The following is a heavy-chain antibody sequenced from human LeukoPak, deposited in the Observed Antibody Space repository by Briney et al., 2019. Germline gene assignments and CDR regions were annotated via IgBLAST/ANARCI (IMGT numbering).Heavy chain of an antibody. CDR3: TRHTEYSHHY. CDR2: ISHGENP. J-gene: IGHJ4*02. V-gene: IGHV4-34*01. Sequence: SETLSLTCAVFGGSFSSSYWCWIRQPPGMGLEWIGEISHGENPTYNPSLKSRVIISADTSKNQFSLKLTSVPAADTAVYYCTRHTEYSHHYWGQGTPVTVSS. D-gene: IGHD6-6*01. CDR1: GGSFSSSY.